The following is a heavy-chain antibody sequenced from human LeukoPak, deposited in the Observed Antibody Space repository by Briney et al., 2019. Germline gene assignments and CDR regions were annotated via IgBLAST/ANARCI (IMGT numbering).Heavy chain of an antibody. D-gene: IGHD6-6*01. J-gene: IGHJ4*02. Sequence: SVKVSCKASGYTFTSYGISWVRQAPGQGLEWMGGITPIFGTANYAQKFQGRVTLTADKSTSTAYMELSSLRSDDTAVFYCARDAINRPDIRPRPSFDSWGQGTLVTVSS. CDR1: GYTFTSYG. V-gene: IGHV1-69*06. CDR3: ARDAINRPDIRPRPSFDS. CDR2: ITPIFGTA.